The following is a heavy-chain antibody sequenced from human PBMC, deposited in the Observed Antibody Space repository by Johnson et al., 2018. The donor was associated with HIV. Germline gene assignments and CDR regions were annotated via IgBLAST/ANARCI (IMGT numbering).Heavy chain of an antibody. Sequence: VQLVESGGGLVQPGRSLRLSCAASGFTFDDYAMHWVRQAPGKGLECVSGISWNSGSIGYADSVKGRFTISRDNAKNSLYLQMNSLRAEDTALYYCAKDTRRKLVMITFGGVIAYHWGQGTMVTVSS. J-gene: IGHJ3*01. CDR3: AKDTRRKLVMITFGGVIAYH. CDR2: ISWNSGSI. CDR1: GFTFDDYA. D-gene: IGHD3-16*02. V-gene: IGHV3-9*01.